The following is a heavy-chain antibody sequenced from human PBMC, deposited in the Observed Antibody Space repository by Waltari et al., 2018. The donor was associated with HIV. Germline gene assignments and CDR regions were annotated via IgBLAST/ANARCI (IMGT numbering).Heavy chain of an antibody. D-gene: IGHD3-22*01. CDR1: GFTFSSYS. CDR2: ISSSSSYK. J-gene: IGHJ4*02. CDR3: ARVATMIVVVTNPY. V-gene: IGHV3-21*01. Sequence: EVQLVESGGGLVKPGGSLRLACAASGFTFSSYSMKWVRQAPGKGLEWVSFISSSSSYKYYADSGKGRFTISRDNAKNSLYLQMNSLRAEDTAVYYCARVATMIVVVTNPYWGQGTLVTVSS.